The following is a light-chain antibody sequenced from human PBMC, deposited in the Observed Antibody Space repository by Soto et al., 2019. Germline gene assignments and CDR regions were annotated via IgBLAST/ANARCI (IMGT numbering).Light chain of an antibody. V-gene: IGKV3-11*01. CDR2: DAS. CDR1: QSVTSF. J-gene: IGKJ4*01. CDR3: QQRSNWPLT. Sequence: EIVLTQSPATLSLSPGERATLSCRVSQSVTSFLAWYQQKPGQAPRLLIYDASNRATGIPARFSGSGSGTDFTLTISSLEPEDFAVYYCQQRSNWPLTFGGGTKVETK.